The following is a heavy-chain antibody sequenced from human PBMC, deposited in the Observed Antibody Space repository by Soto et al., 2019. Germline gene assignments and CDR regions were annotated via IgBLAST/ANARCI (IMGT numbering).Heavy chain of an antibody. D-gene: IGHD3-9*01. Sequence: GGSLRLSCVPSGFTFSSYSMVWVRQAPGKGLEWVSYIFASSTTIYYADSVRGRFTVSRDNTQNSLFLLMNSLRAEDTAVYYCARDRDWAFDYWGQGTLVTVSS. CDR3: ARDRDWAFDY. CDR1: GFTFSSYS. V-gene: IGHV3-48*04. J-gene: IGHJ4*02. CDR2: IFASSTTI.